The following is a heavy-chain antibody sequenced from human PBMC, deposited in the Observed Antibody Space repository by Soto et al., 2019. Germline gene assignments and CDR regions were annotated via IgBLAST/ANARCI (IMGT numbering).Heavy chain of an antibody. Sequence: SETLSLTCTVSGGSISGYYWSWIRQPPGKGLEWIGCIYSSGSTNYTPSLNSRVTISVDTSKNQFSLKVASVTAADTAVYYCARGPISGLGVVTPWGQGTLVTVSS. D-gene: IGHD3-3*01. J-gene: IGHJ5*02. V-gene: IGHV4-59*13. CDR3: ARGPISGLGVVTP. CDR2: IYSSGST. CDR1: GGSISGYY.